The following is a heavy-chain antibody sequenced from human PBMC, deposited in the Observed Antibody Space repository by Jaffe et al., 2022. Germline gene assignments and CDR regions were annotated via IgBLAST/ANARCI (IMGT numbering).Heavy chain of an antibody. CDR3: ARVDSSGWFGDAFDI. D-gene: IGHD6-19*01. CDR2: IYYSGST. V-gene: IGHV4-59*01. CDR1: GGSISSYY. Sequence: QVQLQESGPGLVKPSETLSLTCTVSGGSISSYYWSWIRQPPGKGLEWIGYIYYSGSTNYNPSLKSRVTISVDTSKNQFSLKLSSVTAADTAVYYCARVDSSGWFGDAFDIWGQGTMVTVSS. J-gene: IGHJ3*02.